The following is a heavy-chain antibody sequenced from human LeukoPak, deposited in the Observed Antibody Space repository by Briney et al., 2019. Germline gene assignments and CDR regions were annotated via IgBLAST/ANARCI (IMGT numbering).Heavy chain of an antibody. D-gene: IGHD6-13*01. CDR2: IYYSGST. Sequence: SETLSLTCTVSGGSISSYYWSWIRQPPGKGLEWIGYIYYSGSTNYNPSLKSRVIISEDTSKNQFSLNLSSVSAADTAVYYCAREGRGAAAGMDYWGQGTLVTVSS. CDR3: AREGRGAAAGMDY. J-gene: IGHJ4*02. V-gene: IGHV4-59*01. CDR1: GGSISSYY.